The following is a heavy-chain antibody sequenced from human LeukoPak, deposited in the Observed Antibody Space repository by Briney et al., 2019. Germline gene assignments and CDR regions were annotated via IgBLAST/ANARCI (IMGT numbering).Heavy chain of an antibody. Sequence: GGTLRLSCVASGITFSSYGMSWVRQAPGRGLEWVSGISGSGDNTYYADSVKGRFTISRDNSKNTLYLQMNSLRADDTAVYYCAKGGLVHRFDPWGQGTLVTVSS. CDR2: ISGSGDNT. CDR3: AKGGLVHRFDP. V-gene: IGHV3-23*01. J-gene: IGHJ5*02. CDR1: GITFSSYG.